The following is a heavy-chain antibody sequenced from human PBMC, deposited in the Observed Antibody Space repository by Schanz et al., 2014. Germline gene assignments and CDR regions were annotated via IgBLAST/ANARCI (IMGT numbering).Heavy chain of an antibody. CDR3: ARDRGYCSGGTCYDYYYYGLDV. D-gene: IGHD2-15*01. J-gene: IGHJ6*02. CDR1: GFTFSSYA. V-gene: IGHV3-23*04. CDR2: ISGSGGST. Sequence: VQLVESGGGLVKPGGSLRLSCAASGFTFSSYAMSWVRQAPGKGLEWVSAISGSGGSTYYADSVKGRFTISRDNSKNTLYLQMNTLRAEDTAVYYCARDRGYCSGGTCYDYYYYGLDVWGQGTTXTVSS.